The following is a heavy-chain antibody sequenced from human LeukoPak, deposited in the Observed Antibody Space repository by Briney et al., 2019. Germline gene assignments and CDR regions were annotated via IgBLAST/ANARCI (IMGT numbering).Heavy chain of an antibody. D-gene: IGHD1-7*01. CDR1: GGSISSYY. CDR2: IYYSGST. CDR3: ARLTVDGELIDY. J-gene: IGHJ4*02. Sequence: SETLSLTCTVSGGSISSYYWSWIRQAPGKGLEWIGYIYYSGSTNYNPSLKSRVTISVDTSKNQFSLKLSSVTAADTAVYYCARLTVDGELIDYWGQGTLVTVSS. V-gene: IGHV4-59*08.